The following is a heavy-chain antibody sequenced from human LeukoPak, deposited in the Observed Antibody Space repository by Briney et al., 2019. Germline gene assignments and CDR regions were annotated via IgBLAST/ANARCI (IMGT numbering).Heavy chain of an antibody. J-gene: IGHJ3*02. CDR3: ARDLVTVTKGFDI. CDR1: DDSFSSHY. CDR2: ISYIGST. V-gene: IGHV4-59*11. Sequence: SETLPLTCAVSDDSFSSHYWTWIRQPPGKGLEWIGYISYIGSTNYNPSLKSRVIISIDTSKNQFSLKLSSVTAADTAVYYCARDLVTVTKGFDIWGQGTMVSVSS. D-gene: IGHD4-17*01.